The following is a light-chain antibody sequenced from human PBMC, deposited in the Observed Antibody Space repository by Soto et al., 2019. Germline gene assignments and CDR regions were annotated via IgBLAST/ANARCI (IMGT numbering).Light chain of an antibody. J-gene: IGLJ2*01. CDR3: LLYYGGAHL. V-gene: IGLV7-43*01. CDR1: TGAVTSGYY. Sequence: QAVVTQEPSLTVSPGGTVTLTCASSTGAVTSGYYPNWFQQKPGQAPRELIYNTTNKHSWTPARFSGSLLGGKAALTLSGVQPEDEAEYSCLLYYGGAHLFGGGTKLTVL. CDR2: NTT.